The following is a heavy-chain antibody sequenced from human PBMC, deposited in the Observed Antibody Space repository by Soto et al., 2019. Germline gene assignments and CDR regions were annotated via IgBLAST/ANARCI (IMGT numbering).Heavy chain of an antibody. V-gene: IGHV1-69*01. D-gene: IGHD3-3*01. J-gene: IGHJ4*02. Sequence: QVQLVQSGAEVKKPGSSVKVSCKASRGTFSSYAISWVRQAPGQGLEWMGGIIPIFGTANYAQKFQGRVTITADESTSTADMELSSMRTEYTAVYYCARHPQGDFWSGPYFAYWGQGTLVTVSS. CDR3: ARHPQGDFWSGPYFAY. CDR1: RGTFSSYA. CDR2: IIPIFGTA.